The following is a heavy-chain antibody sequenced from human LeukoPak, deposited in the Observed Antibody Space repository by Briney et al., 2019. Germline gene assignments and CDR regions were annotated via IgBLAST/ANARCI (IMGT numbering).Heavy chain of an antibody. J-gene: IGHJ6*03. CDR2: INHSGST. V-gene: IGHV4-34*01. CDR1: GGSFSGYY. CDR3: ARGRRYYYYYYMDV. Sequence: TSETLSLTCAVYGGSFSGYYWSWIPHPPGKGLEWIGEINHSGSTNYNPSLKSRVTISVDTSKNQFSLKLSSVTAADTAVYYCARGRRYYYYYYMDVWGKGTTVTVS.